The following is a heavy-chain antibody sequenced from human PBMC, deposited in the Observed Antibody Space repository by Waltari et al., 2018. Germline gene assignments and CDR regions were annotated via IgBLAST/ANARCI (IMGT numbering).Heavy chain of an antibody. Sequence: QVQLQESGPGLVKPSETLSLTCTVSGGSISSYYWSWIRQPPGKGLEWIGYIYYSGSTNDNPSRKSRVTISVDTSKNQVSLKLSSVTAADTAVYYCARDRADCWSGVIDYWGQGTLVTVSS. CDR3: ARDRADCWSGVIDY. CDR2: IYYSGST. V-gene: IGHV4-59*01. CDR1: GGSISSYY. D-gene: IGHD3-3*01. J-gene: IGHJ4*02.